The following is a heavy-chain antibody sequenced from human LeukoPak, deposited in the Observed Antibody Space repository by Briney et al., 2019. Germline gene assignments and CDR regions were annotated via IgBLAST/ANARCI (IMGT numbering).Heavy chain of an antibody. CDR3: ARDPPVVPAAPDYYYGMDV. V-gene: IGHV1-2*06. D-gene: IGHD2-2*01. CDR2: INPNSGGT. J-gene: IGHJ6*02. Sequence: ASVKVSCKASGYTFTGYYMHWVRQAPGQGLEWMGRINPNSGGTNYAQKFQGRVTMTRDTSISTAYMELSRLRSDDTAVYYRARDPPVVPAAPDYYYGMDVWGQGTTVTVSS. CDR1: GYTFTGYY.